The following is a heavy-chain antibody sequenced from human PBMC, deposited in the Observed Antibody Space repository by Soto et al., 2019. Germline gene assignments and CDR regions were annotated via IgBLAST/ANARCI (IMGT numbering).Heavy chain of an antibody. V-gene: IGHV4-59*02. D-gene: IGHD3-10*01. Sequence: QVQLQESGPGLVKPSETLSLTCAVSGESVIDYYWSWIRQPPGKGLEWIGHIYYTGSTNYNPSLRSRVTMSQDTSKNQFSLKLASVTAADTAVYYCARSGYYGFVYWGQGVLVTVSS. CDR3: ARSGYYGFVY. J-gene: IGHJ4*02. CDR1: GESVIDYY. CDR2: IYYTGST.